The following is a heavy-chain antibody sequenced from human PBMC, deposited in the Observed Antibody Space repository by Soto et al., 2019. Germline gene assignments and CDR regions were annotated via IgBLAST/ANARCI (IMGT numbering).Heavy chain of an antibody. CDR2: VYYGGT. Sequence: ETLSLTCTVSGGSMSSNYWSWIRQSPAKGLEWIGFVYYGGTNYNPSFESRVTMSVDTPKKQFSLELTDVTAADTAVYYCVSYRGAFYFDHWGQGTLVTVSS. J-gene: IGHJ4*02. V-gene: IGHV4-59*01. CDR3: VSYRGAFYFDH. CDR1: GGSMSSNY. D-gene: IGHD4-4*01.